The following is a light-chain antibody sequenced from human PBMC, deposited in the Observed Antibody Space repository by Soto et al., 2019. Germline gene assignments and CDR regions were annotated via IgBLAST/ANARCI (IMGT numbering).Light chain of an antibody. J-gene: IGKJ1*01. V-gene: IGKV1-39*01. CDR3: QQSYSTPRT. CDR2: AAS. CDR1: QSISSY. Sequence: DIQMTQSQSSLSASVGDRVTITCRASQSISSYLNWYQQKPGKAPKLLIYAASSLQSGVPSRFSGSGSGTDFTLTISSLQPEDFATYYCQQSYSTPRTFGQGTIVDIK.